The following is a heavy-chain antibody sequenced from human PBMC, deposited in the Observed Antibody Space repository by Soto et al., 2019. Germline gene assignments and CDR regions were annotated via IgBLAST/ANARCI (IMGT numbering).Heavy chain of an antibody. J-gene: IGHJ6*04. CDR2: ISYDGCNK. Sequence: PGGSLRLSCAASGFTCSSYAMHWVRQAPGKWLWWGAVISYDGCNKYYADSVKGRFTISRDNSKNTLSLQMNSLRAEDTAVYYCASLDSTGWYYYYGMDVWGKGTTVTVSS. CDR1: GFTCSSYA. CDR3: ASLDSTGWYYYYGMDV. V-gene: IGHV3-30-3*01. D-gene: IGHD6-19*01.